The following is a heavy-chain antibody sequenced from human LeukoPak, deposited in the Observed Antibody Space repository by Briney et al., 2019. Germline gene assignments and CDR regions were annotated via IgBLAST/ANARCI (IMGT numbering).Heavy chain of an antibody. V-gene: IGHV1-24*01. CDR3: ATAQYGSGSYYNKPRGYFDY. J-gene: IGHJ4*02. CDR1: GYTLTELS. D-gene: IGHD3-10*01. CDR2: FDPEDGET. Sequence: ASVKVSCKVSGYTLTELSMHWVRQAPGKGLGWMGGFDPEDGETIYAKKFQGRVTMTEDKYTDTAYMELSRLRSEDTAVYYCATAQYGSGSYYNKPRGYFDYWGQGTLVSVSS.